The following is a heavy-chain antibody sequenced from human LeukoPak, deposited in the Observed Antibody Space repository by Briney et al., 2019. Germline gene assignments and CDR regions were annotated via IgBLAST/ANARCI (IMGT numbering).Heavy chain of an antibody. CDR1: GLTFSSYA. Sequence: PGGSLRLSCAASGLTFSSYAIRWVRQAPGKRLEWVSDIGGSGCSTYYADSVKGRFTISRDNSKNTLYLQMNSLKAEETAVYYCGKDQDDEGVFVYWGQGTLVTVSS. CDR3: GKDQDDEGVFVY. V-gene: IGHV3-23*01. CDR2: IGGSGCST. D-gene: IGHD3-3*01. J-gene: IGHJ4*02.